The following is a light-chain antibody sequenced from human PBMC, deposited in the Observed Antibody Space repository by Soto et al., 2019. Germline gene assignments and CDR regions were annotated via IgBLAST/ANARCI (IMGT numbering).Light chain of an antibody. CDR1: SSDVGGYNY. J-gene: IGLJ2*01. CDR3: SSYAGSNFVV. Sequence: QSVLTQPPSASGSPGQSVTISCTGTSSDVGGYNYVSWYQQHPGKAPKLMIYEVTKRPSGVPDRFSGSKSDNTASLTVSGLQAEDEADYYCSSYAGSNFVVFGGGTNLTVL. V-gene: IGLV2-8*01. CDR2: EVT.